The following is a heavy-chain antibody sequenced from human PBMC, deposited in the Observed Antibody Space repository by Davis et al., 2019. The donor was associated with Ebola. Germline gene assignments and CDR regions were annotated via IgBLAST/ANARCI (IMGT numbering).Heavy chain of an antibody. CDR3: AKDGQWLPYYYGLDV. Sequence: GGSLRLSCAASGFTFSNAWLNWVRQAPGKGLEWVSYISGSAATTNYADSAKGRFTISRDNSKNTLYLQMNSLRAEDTAVYFCAKDGQWLPYYYGLDVWGQGTTVTVSS. CDR1: GFTFSNAW. D-gene: IGHD6-19*01. V-gene: IGHV3-23*01. J-gene: IGHJ6*02. CDR2: ISGSAATT.